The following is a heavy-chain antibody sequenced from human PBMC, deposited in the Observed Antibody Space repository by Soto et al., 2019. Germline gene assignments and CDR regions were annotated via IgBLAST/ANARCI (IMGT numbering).Heavy chain of an antibody. Sequence: GESLKISCKGSGYSFSNYWIAWVRQMPGKGLEWMGIIYPGDSGTRYSPSLQGQVTLSADKSISTAYLQWRSLEASDTAIYYCARKTSFGSGNFDYWGQGTLVTVSS. V-gene: IGHV5-51*01. CDR2: IYPGDSGT. CDR1: GYSFSNYW. CDR3: ARKTSFGSGNFDY. D-gene: IGHD6-19*01. J-gene: IGHJ4*02.